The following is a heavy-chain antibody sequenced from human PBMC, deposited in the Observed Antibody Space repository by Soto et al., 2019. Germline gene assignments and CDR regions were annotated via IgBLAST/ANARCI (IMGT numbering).Heavy chain of an antibody. D-gene: IGHD6-13*01. Sequence: GVLRLSCTASGFTFGDYAMSWFRQAPGKGLEWVGFIRSKAYGGTTEYAASVKGRFTISRDDSKSIAYLQMNSLKTEDTAVYYCTRDRDLSSSWYFGYSGSYLIDYWGQGTLVTISS. V-gene: IGHV3-49*03. CDR3: TRDRDLSSSWYFGYSGSYLIDY. CDR2: IRSKAYGGTT. CDR1: GFTFGDYA. J-gene: IGHJ4*02.